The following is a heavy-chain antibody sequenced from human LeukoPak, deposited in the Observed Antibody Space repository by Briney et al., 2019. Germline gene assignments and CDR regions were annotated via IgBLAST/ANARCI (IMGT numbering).Heavy chain of an antibody. J-gene: IGHJ4*02. Sequence: ASVKVSCKASGYTFTSYYMHWVRQAPGKGLEWMGGFDPEDGETIYAQKFQGRVTMTEDTSTDTAYMELSSLRSEDTAVYYCATGNWNSHDYWGQGTLVTVSS. D-gene: IGHD1-7*01. V-gene: IGHV1-24*01. CDR2: FDPEDGET. CDR1: GYTFTSYY. CDR3: ATGNWNSHDY.